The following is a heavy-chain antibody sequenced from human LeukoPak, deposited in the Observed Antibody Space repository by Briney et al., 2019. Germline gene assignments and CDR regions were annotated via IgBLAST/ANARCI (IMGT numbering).Heavy chain of an antibody. Sequence: PPETLSLTCSVSGGSISSYYWSWIRQPPGKGLEWIGYIYSSGSTNYNPSLESRVTISEDTSKNQISLKLSSVTAADTAIYYCARRSWYVDYWGKGTLVTVSS. CDR3: ARRSWYVDY. D-gene: IGHD6-13*01. CDR1: GGSISSYY. CDR2: IYSSGST. J-gene: IGHJ4*02. V-gene: IGHV4-59*08.